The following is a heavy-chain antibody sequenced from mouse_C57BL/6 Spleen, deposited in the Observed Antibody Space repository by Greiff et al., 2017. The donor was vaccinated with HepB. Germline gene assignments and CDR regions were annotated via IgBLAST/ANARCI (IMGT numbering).Heavy chain of an antibody. V-gene: IGHV1-64*01. Sequence: QVQLKQPGAELVKPGASVKLSCKASGYTFTSYWMHWVKQRPGQGLEWIGMIHPNSGSTNYNEKFKSKATLTVDKSSSTAYMQLSSLTSEDSAVYYCARGGSSAVVAREGYFDYWGQGTTLTVSS. CDR3: ARGGSSAVVAREGYFDY. CDR2: IHPNSGST. CDR1: GYTFTSYW. J-gene: IGHJ2*01. D-gene: IGHD1-1*01.